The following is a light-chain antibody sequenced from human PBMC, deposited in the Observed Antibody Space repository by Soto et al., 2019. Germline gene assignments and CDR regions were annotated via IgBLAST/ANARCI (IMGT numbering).Light chain of an antibody. J-gene: IGKJ4*01. CDR2: GAS. CDR1: QTVDIN. Sequence: EIILTQSPATLSVSPGERVTLSCRATQTVDINLAWYQQKPGQPPRLLIHGASTRATGIAARFSGSGSGTEFTLTISSLQSDYFAVYYCQQYYDWPPLTFGGGTKVEIK. CDR3: QQYYDWPPLT. V-gene: IGKV3-15*01.